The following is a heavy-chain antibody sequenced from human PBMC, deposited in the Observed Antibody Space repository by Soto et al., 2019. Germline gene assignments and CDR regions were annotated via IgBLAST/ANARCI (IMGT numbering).Heavy chain of an antibody. CDR2: IKQDGSEI. D-gene: IGHD2-15*01. J-gene: IGHJ4*02. CDR1: GFTFSRYW. Sequence: GGSLRLSCAASGFTFSRYWMTWVRQAPGKGLEWVANIKQDGSEIYYVDSVKGRFTISRDNAENSLYLQMNSLRAEDTAVYYCARDPVCSGGSCYDYWGQGTLVTVSS. V-gene: IGHV3-7*01. CDR3: ARDPVCSGGSCYDY.